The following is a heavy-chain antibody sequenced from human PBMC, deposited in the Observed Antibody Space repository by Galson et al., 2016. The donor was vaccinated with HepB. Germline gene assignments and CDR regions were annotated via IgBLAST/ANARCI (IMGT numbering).Heavy chain of an antibody. CDR3: TTIGIAAMVSVLSSPGLDY. Sequence: SLRLSCAASGFTFSNAWMNWVRQAPGKGLEWVGRIKSKTDGGTRDYAAPVKGRFTILGDDSKNTLYLQMNSLKTEDTAVYYCTTIGIAAMVSVLSSPGLDYWGQVTLVTVSS. CDR2: IKSKTDGGTR. V-gene: IGHV3-15*07. CDR1: GFTFSNAW. J-gene: IGHJ4*02. D-gene: IGHD5-18*01.